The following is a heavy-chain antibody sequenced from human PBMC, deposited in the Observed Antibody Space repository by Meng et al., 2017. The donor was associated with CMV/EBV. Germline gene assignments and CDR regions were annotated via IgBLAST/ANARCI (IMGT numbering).Heavy chain of an antibody. D-gene: IGHD2-2*01. CDR1: GSISSRNG. V-gene: IGHV4-4*02. Sequence: GSISSRNGWRWVRQPPGKGLEWIGEIYHSGSNNYNTSLKRRVTISVDKSKNQFSLKLSSVTAADTAVYYCASFIVVVPAAAAYFQHWGQGTLVTVSS. J-gene: IGHJ1*01. CDR2: IYHSGSN. CDR3: ASFIVVVPAAAAYFQH.